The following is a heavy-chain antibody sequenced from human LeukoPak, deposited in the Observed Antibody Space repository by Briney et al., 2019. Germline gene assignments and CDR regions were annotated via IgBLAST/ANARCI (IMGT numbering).Heavy chain of an antibody. D-gene: IGHD1-7*01. Sequence: SETLSLTCTVSGGSISSHYWSCIRQPPGKRLKWIGRIYVTGSTTYNPSLETRVTMSLDTSKNQFSLKLRSVPAADRAVYYCARDSGTTGEVKFDPWGQGTLVTVSS. V-gene: IGHV4-4*07. CDR1: GGSISSHY. CDR2: IYVTGST. J-gene: IGHJ5*02. CDR3: ARDSGTTGEVKFDP.